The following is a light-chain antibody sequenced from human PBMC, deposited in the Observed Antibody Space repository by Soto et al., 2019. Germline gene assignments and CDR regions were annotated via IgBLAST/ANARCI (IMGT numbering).Light chain of an antibody. J-gene: IGKJ1*01. CDR2: GAS. CDR3: QQYNKWPQT. V-gene: IGKV3-15*01. Sequence: EAVLTQSPATLSVFPGARAPLSCRASQSVATNLAWYQQRPGQAPRLLIYGASKRAIGLPARFSGSGSGTEFTLTITSLQSEDFAVYYCQQYNKWPQTFGQGTKVDIK. CDR1: QSVATN.